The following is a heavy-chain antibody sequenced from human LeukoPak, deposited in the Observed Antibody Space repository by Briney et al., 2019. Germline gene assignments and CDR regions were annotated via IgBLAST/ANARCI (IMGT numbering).Heavy chain of an antibody. CDR1: VGSISSYY. J-gene: IGHJ3*02. CDR3: ARGSLDYYGSGSYYHALGAFDI. D-gene: IGHD3-10*01. CDR2: IYYSGST. V-gene: IGHV4-59*01. Sequence: SETLSLTCTVSVGSISSYYWSWIRQPPGKGLEWIGDIYYSGSTNYNPSLKSRVTISVDTSKNQFSLKLSSVTAADTAVYYCARGSLDYYGSGSYYHALGAFDIWGKGTMVTVSS.